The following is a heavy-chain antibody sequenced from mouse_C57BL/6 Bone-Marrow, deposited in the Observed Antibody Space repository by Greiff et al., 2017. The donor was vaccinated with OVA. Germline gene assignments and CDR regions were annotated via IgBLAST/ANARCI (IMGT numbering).Heavy chain of an antibody. V-gene: IGHV1-55*01. J-gene: IGHJ2*01. CDR2: IYPGSGST. D-gene: IGHD2-3*01. Sequence: QVQLQQPGAELVKPGASVKMSCTASGYTFTSYWITWVKQRPGQGLEWIGDIYPGSGSTNYNEKFKSKATLTVDTSSSTAYMQLSSLTSEDSAVYYCARSGIDEGYYDYFDYWGQGTTLTVSS. CDR3: ARSGIDEGYYDYFDY. CDR1: GYTFTSYW.